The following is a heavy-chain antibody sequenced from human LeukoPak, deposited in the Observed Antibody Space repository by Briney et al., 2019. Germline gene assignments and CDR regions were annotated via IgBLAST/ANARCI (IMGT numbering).Heavy chain of an antibody. CDR1: GGSISGYY. CDR3: ARVGAIAVAGYYFDY. J-gene: IGHJ4*02. Sequence: NPSETLSLTCTVSGGSISGYYWSWIRQPPGKGLEWIGYIYYSGSTNSNPSLKSRVTISVETSKNQFSLKLSSVTAADTAVYYCARVGAIAVAGYYFDYWGQGTLVTVSS. V-gene: IGHV4-59*01. D-gene: IGHD6-19*01. CDR2: IYYSGST.